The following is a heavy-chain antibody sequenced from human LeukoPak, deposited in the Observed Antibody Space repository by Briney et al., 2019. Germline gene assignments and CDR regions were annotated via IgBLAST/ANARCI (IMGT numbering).Heavy chain of an antibody. D-gene: IGHD5-24*01. Sequence: PGGSLRLSCAASGFIFSNHGMHWVRQAPGKRLEWVAVIWDDGNNKRYANSVKGRFTISRDNSKNTLYLQMNSLRAEDTAVYYCARRGDGYNLDYWGQGTLVTVSS. V-gene: IGHV3-33*01. CDR2: IWDDGNNK. CDR3: ARRGDGYNLDY. J-gene: IGHJ4*02. CDR1: GFIFSNHG.